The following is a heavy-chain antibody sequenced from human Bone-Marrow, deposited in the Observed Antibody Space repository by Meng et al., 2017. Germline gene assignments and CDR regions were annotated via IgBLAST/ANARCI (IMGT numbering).Heavy chain of an antibody. CDR3: ARVIYRPSGHNYFDP. CDR2: IYHSGST. Sequence: QVQESRRGPGKPSGTLSLTCAVAGGSIGSPNWGSWVRQPPGRGLEWIGEIYHSGSTTYNPSLLSRATISVDKSKNQFSLKLSSVTAADTAIYYCARVIYRPSGHNYFDPWGQGTLVTVSS. J-gene: IGHJ5*02. V-gene: IGHV4-4*02. D-gene: IGHD1-26*01. CDR1: GGSIGSPNW.